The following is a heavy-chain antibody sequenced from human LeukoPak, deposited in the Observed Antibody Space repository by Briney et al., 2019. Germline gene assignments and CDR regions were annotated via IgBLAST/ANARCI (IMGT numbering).Heavy chain of an antibody. V-gene: IGHV3-49*03. CDR1: GFTFGDYA. D-gene: IGHD3-3*01. CDR3: SRRSDFRSDIRHFDS. J-gene: IGHJ4*02. Sequence: GGTLRLSCTTSGFTFGDYAMNWFRQAPGKGREWVGFIRGERYSGTTEYAASVRDRCTISRDDSKSSAYLQMNSLKTGDTAVYYRSRRSDFRSDIRHFDSWGQGTLVTVSS. CDR2: IRGERYSGTT.